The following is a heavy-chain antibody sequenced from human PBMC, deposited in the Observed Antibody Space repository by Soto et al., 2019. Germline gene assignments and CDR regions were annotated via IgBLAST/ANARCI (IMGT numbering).Heavy chain of an antibody. Sequence: GGSLRLSCAASGFTFNNYALSWVRQAPGKGLEWISTISDSGSTYYADSVKGRFTISRDNSKNTLYLQMNSLRAEDTAVYYCAKVIAVARLYYFDYWGQGTLVTVSS. CDR3: AKVIAVARLYYFDY. CDR2: ISDSGST. CDR1: GFTFNNYA. J-gene: IGHJ4*02. V-gene: IGHV3-23*01. D-gene: IGHD6-19*01.